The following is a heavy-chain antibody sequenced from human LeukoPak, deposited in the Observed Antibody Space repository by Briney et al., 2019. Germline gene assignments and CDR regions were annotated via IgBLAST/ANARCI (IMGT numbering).Heavy chain of an antibody. CDR3: AKDLGEIGYCSSTSCSHWFDP. V-gene: IGHV3-23*01. D-gene: IGHD2-2*01. J-gene: IGHJ5*02. Sequence: PGGSLRLSCAASGFTFSSYAMSWVRQAPGKGLEWVSGISGSGDITDYADSVKGRFTISRDNSKNTLYLQMNNLRAEDTAVYYCAKDLGEIGYCSSTSCSHWFDPWGQGTLVTVSS. CDR2: ISGSGDIT. CDR1: GFTFSSYA.